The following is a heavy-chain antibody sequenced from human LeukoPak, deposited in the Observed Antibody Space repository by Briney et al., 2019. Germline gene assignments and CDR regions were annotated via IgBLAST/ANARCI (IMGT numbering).Heavy chain of an antibody. CDR3: ARGVLRYFDWLRPLNWFDP. D-gene: IGHD3-9*01. Sequence: SETLSLTCTVSGGSISSYYWSWIRQPPGKGLEWIGEINHSGSTNYNPSLKSRVTISVDTSKNQFSLKLSSVTAADTAVYYCARGVLRYFDWLRPLNWFDPWGQGTLVTVSS. CDR1: GGSISSYY. CDR2: INHSGST. V-gene: IGHV4-34*01. J-gene: IGHJ5*02.